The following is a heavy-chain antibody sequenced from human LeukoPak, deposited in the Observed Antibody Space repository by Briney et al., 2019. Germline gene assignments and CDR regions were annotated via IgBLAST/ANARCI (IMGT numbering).Heavy chain of an antibody. J-gene: IGHJ3*02. V-gene: IGHV1-69*13. CDR1: GGTLSSYA. CDR3: ARIRRDAFDI. Sequence: SVKVSCKASGGTLSSYAISWVRQAPGQGLEWMGGIIPIFGTANYAQKFQGRVTITADESTSTAYMELSSLRSEDTAVYYCARIRRDAFDIWGQGTMVTVSS. CDR2: IIPIFGTA.